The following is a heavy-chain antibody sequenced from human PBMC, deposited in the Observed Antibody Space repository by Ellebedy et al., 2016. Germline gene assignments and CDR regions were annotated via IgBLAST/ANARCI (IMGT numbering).Heavy chain of an antibody. Sequence: GESLKISCSASGFTFSSYGMHWVRQAPGKGLEWVAVISYDGSNKYYADSVKGRFTISRDNSKNTLYLQMNSLRAEDTAVYYCARSLYDYGDYMSSGYWGQGTLVTVSS. V-gene: IGHV3-30*03. D-gene: IGHD4-17*01. CDR3: ARSLYDYGDYMSSGY. CDR1: GFTFSSYG. CDR2: ISYDGSNK. J-gene: IGHJ4*02.